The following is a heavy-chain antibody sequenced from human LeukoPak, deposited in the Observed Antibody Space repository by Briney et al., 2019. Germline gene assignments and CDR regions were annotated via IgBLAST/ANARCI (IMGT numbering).Heavy chain of an antibody. V-gene: IGHV3-23*01. Sequence: PGGSLRLSCAASGFTFSSYSMNWVRQAPGKGLEWVSAISGSGGSTYYADSVKGRFTISRDNSKNTLYLQMNSLRAEDTAVYYCAKDRQGSGWPFDYWGQGTLVTVSS. CDR3: AKDRQGSGWPFDY. CDR2: ISGSGGST. J-gene: IGHJ4*02. CDR1: GFTFSSYS. D-gene: IGHD6-19*01.